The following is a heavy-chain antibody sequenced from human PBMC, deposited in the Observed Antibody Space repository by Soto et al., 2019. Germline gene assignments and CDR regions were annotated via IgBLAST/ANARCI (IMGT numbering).Heavy chain of an antibody. V-gene: IGHV4-4*02. D-gene: IGHD6-25*01. Sequence: QVQLQESGPGLVESSGTLSLTCEVSSGSISSGNWWRWVRQPPGKGLEWMGEIYYTGATNYNPSLKSQVTMTIDKSKDQFSLNLRSATAADTAVYYCARVFSSGSGWMYYFDFWGQGILVSVSS. J-gene: IGHJ4*02. CDR2: IYYTGAT. CDR1: SGSISSGNW. CDR3: ARVFSSGSGWMYYFDF.